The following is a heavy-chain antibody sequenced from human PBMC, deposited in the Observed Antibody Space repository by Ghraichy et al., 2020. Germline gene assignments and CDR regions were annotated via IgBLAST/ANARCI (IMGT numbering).Heavy chain of an antibody. CDR2: IYHSGST. CDR3: ARERYFDWLGLMDV. J-gene: IGHJ6*03. CDR1: GGSISSGGYS. V-gene: IGHV4-30-2*01. D-gene: IGHD3-9*01. Sequence: SETLSLTCAVSGGSISSGGYSWSWIRQPPGKGLEWIGYIYHSGSTYYNPSLKSRVTISVDRSKNQFSLKLSSVTAADTAVYYCARERYFDWLGLMDVWGKGTTVTVSS.